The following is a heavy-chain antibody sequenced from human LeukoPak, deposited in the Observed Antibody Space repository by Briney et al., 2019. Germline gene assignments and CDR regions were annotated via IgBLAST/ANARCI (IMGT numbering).Heavy chain of an antibody. J-gene: IGHJ6*03. CDR1: RVIFSIYA. D-gene: IGHD2-21*02. CDR2: IRYDGREK. CDR3: AKAFPRPVVTSIDYYFYMED. V-gene: IGHV3-30*02. Sequence: GGSLRVSCAESRVIFSIYAMHSVREAPGEGLERVAFIRYDGREKYSADSVKGRFTISTENFKSTLYLQMTSLRAEDTAVYYCAKAFPRPVVTSIDYYFYMEDWGKGTTFTISS.